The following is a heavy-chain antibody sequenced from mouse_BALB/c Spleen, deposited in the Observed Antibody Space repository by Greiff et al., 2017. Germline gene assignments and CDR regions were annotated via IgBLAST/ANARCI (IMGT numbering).Heavy chain of an antibody. J-gene: IGHJ3*01. CDR3: ARHYDYDDAWFAY. Sequence: EVKLQESGGDLVKPGGSLKLSCAASGFTFSSYGMSWVRQTPDKRLEWVATISSGGSYTYYPDSVKGRFTISRDNAKNTLYLQMSSLKSEDTAMYYCARHYDYDDAWFAYWGQGTLVTVSA. D-gene: IGHD2-4*01. CDR1: GFTFSSYG. V-gene: IGHV5-6*01. CDR2: ISSGGSYT.